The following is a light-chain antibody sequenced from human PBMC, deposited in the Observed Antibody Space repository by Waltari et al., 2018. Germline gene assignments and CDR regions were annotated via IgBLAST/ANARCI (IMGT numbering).Light chain of an antibody. CDR2: GSS. Sequence: EVVLTQSPATLSLSPGESATLSCRASQSLTKRYLAWYQQKPGQAPRLLIYGSSSRAAGIPDRFSCSGSGTDFTLIISILGPDDFAVYYCQQYGSSILYTFGQGTKLEIK. CDR3: QQYGSSILYT. CDR1: QSLTKRY. V-gene: IGKV3-20*01. J-gene: IGKJ2*01.